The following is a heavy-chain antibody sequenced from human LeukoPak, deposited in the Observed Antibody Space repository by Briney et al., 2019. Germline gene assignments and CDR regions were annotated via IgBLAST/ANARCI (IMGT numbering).Heavy chain of an antibody. CDR1: GGSISSGDYY. J-gene: IGHJ4*02. Sequence: SQTLSLTCTVSGGSISSGDYYWSWIRQPPGKGLEWIGYIYYSGSTNYNPSLKSRVTISVDTSKNQFSLKLSSVTAADTAVYYCARDSTTVTGYFDYWGQGTLVTVSS. D-gene: IGHD4-17*01. V-gene: IGHV4-61*08. CDR2: IYYSGST. CDR3: ARDSTTVTGYFDY.